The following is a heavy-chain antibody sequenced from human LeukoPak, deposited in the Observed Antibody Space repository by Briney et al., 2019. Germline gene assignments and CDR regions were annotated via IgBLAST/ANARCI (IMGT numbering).Heavy chain of an antibody. CDR3: AKDWAPGQGYYYYYMDV. Sequence: GGSLRLSCAASGFIFSNSAMYWVRQAPGKGLERVAVISFDGNNKYEADSVKGRFTISRDNSKNTLYLQMNSLRAEDTAVYYCAKDWAPGQGYYYYYMDVWGKGTTVTVSS. J-gene: IGHJ6*03. V-gene: IGHV3-30*04. D-gene: IGHD3-16*01. CDR2: ISFDGNNK. CDR1: GFIFSNSA.